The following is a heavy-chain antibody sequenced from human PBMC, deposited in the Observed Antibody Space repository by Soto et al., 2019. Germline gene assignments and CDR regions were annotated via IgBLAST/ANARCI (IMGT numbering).Heavy chain of an antibody. CDR2: IKESGFA. D-gene: IGHD6-19*01. CDR3: ARGKSSGPLYYIDT. V-gene: IGHV4-34*01. CDR1: NGSFSDYF. J-gene: IGHJ4*02. Sequence: QVHLQQWGAGLLKPSETLSLTCGVYNGSFSDYFWNWIRQPPGKGLEWIGEIKESGFATYNPSLKRRVKMSVDKANNQFYLKVTSVTAADTAVYYCARGKSSGPLYYIDTWGQGTLVTVSS.